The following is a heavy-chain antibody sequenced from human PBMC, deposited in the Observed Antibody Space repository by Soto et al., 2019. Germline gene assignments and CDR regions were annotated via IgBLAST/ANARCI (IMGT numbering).Heavy chain of an antibody. CDR2: ISAYNGNT. J-gene: IGHJ3*02. CDR1: GYTFTSYG. D-gene: IGHD3-10*01. CDR3: ATVYYYGSGSYCPDAFDI. V-gene: IGHV1-18*01. Sequence: ASVKVSCKASGYTFTSYGISWVRQAPGQGLEWKGWISAYNGNTNYAQKLQGRVTMTTDTSTSTAYMELRSLRSDDTAVYYCATVYYYGSGSYCPDAFDIWGQGTMVTVSS.